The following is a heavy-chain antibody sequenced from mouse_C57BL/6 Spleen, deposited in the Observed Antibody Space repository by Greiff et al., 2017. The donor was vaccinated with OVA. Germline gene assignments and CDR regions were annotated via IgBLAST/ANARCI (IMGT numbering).Heavy chain of an antibody. CDR3: FITTVVAKGPWVAY. CDR1: GYTFTDYY. J-gene: IGHJ3*01. D-gene: IGHD1-1*01. CDR2: INPYNGGT. Sequence: DVQLQQSGPVLVKPGASVKMSCKASGYTFTDYYMNWVKQSHGKSLEWIGVINPYNGGTSYNQKFKGKATLTVDKASSTAYMELNSLTSEDSAVYYCFITTVVAKGPWVAYWGKGTLVTVSA. V-gene: IGHV1-19*01.